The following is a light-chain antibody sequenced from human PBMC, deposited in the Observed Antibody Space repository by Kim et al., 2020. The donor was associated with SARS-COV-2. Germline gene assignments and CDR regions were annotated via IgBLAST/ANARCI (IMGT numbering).Light chain of an antibody. V-gene: IGLV6-57*04. J-gene: IGLJ2*01. CDR3: QSYDRSTVI. CDR2: EDN. CDR1: SGSIASNH. Sequence: NFMLTQPHSVSESPGKTVTISCTRSSGSIASNHVQWYQQRPGSAPTTVISEDNQRPSGVPDRFSGSIDSSSNSASLTISGLKTEDEAEYYCQSYDRSTVIFGGGTQLTVL.